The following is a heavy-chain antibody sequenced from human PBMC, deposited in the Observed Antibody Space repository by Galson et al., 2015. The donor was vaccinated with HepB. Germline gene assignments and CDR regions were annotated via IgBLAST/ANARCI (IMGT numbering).Heavy chain of an antibody. CDR3: ARVHDYGSKPDLIWFDP. V-gene: IGHV1-46*03. D-gene: IGHD4-23*01. CDR2: INPSDAST. J-gene: IGHJ5*02. Sequence: SVKVSCKASGYTFRSYYIHWVRQAPGQGLEWVGIINPSDASTGYAQKFQGRVTMTRDTSTSTVYMDLSSLRSEDTAMYYCARVHDYGSKPDLIWFDPWGQGTLVTVSS. CDR1: GYTFRSYY.